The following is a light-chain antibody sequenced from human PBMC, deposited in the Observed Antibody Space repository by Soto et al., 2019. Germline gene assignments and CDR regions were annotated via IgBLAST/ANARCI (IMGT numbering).Light chain of an antibody. CDR1: QSVSIN. J-gene: IGKJ4*01. V-gene: IGKV3-15*01. CDR3: QQYNNWPLT. Sequence: EIVRTHSPATLSVTPWERATLSCRASQSVSINLAWYQQKPGQAPRLLIYGASTRATGIPARFSGSGSGTEFTLTISSLQSEDFAVYYCQQYNNWPLTFGGRTKVAIK. CDR2: GAS.